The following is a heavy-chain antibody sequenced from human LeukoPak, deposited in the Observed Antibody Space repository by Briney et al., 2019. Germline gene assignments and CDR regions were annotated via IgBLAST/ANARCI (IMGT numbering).Heavy chain of an antibody. J-gene: IGHJ1*01. CDR1: GFTVTSNS. Sequence: PGGSLRLSCTVSGFTVTSNSMSWVRQAPGKGLEWVSFIYSGSTHYSDSVKGRFTISRDNSKNTLYLQMNSLKTEDTAVYYCTTTTQGGRDPPEYFQHWGQGTLVTVSS. CDR2: IYSGST. V-gene: IGHV3-53*01. D-gene: IGHD1-1*01. CDR3: TTTTQGGRDPPEYFQH.